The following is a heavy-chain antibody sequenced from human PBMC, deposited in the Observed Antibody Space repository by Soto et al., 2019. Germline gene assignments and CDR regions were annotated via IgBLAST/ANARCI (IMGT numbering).Heavy chain of an antibody. CDR1: GGSIISGGYY. V-gene: IGHV4-31*03. Sequence: PSETLSLTCTVSGGSIISGGYYWSWIRQHPGKGLEWIGYIYYSGSTYYNPSLKSRVTISVDTSKNQFSLKLSSVTAADTAVYYCARECSGGSCYSLGIQHWGQGTLVTVSS. CDR2: IYYSGST. CDR3: ARECSGGSCYSLGIQH. J-gene: IGHJ1*01. D-gene: IGHD2-15*01.